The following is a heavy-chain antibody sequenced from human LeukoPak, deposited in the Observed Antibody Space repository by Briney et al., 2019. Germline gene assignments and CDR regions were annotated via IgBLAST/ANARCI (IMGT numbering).Heavy chain of an antibody. CDR3: ARDLYGDYFDY. J-gene: IGHJ4*02. CDR2: INHSGST. CDR1: GGSFSGYY. V-gene: IGHV4-34*01. Sequence: PSETLSLTCAVYGGSFSGYYWSWIRQPPGKGLEWIGEINHSGSTNYNPSLKSRVTISVDTSKNQFSLKLSSVTAADTAVYYCARDLYGDYFDYWGQGTLVTVSS. D-gene: IGHD4-17*01.